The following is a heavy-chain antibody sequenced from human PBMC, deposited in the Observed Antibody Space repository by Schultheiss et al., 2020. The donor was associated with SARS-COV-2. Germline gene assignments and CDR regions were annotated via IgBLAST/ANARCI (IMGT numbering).Heavy chain of an antibody. J-gene: IGHJ5*02. V-gene: IGHV3-15*01. Sequence: GESLKISCAASGFTFSNDWMSWVRQAPGKGLEWVGRIKSKTDGGTTDYAAPVKGRFTISRDDSKNTLYLQMNSLKTEDTAVYYCTTVGPILWFGEPPWGQGTLVTVSS. CDR3: TTVGPILWFGEPP. CDR2: IKSKTDGGTT. D-gene: IGHD3-10*01. CDR1: GFTFSNDW.